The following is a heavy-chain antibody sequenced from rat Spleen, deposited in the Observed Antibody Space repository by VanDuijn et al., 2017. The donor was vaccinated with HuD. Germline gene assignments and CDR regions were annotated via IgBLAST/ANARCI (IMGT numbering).Heavy chain of an antibody. V-gene: IGHV2-15*01. CDR3: ARSYGGYTSNWFPY. CDR2: IWSDGST. Sequence: QVQLKESGPGLVQPSQTLSLTCTVSGFPLSNYGVIWVRQPPGKGLDWMGAIWSDGSTDYNSALKSRLSISRDTSKSQVFLKMNSLQTDDTVIYFCARSYGGYTSNWFPYWGQGTLVTVSS. D-gene: IGHD1-11*01. J-gene: IGHJ3*01. CDR1: GFPLSNYG.